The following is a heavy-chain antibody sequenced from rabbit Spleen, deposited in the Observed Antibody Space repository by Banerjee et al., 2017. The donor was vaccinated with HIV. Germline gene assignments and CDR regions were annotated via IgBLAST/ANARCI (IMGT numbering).Heavy chain of an antibody. CDR2: IDAGSSGST. V-gene: IGHV1S45*01. Sequence: QQQVVESGGDLVKPGTSLTLTCTASGFSFSNNYVMCWVRQAPGKGLEWIACIDAGSSGSTYYASWAKGRFTISKTSSTTVTLQMTSLTAADTATYFCARDTGSSFSSYGMDLWGPGTLVTVS. CDR3: ARDTGSSFSSYGMDL. CDR1: GFSFSNNYV. D-gene: IGHD8-1*01. J-gene: IGHJ6*01.